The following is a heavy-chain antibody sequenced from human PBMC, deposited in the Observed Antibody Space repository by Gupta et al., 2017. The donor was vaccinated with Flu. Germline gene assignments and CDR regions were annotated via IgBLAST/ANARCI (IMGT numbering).Heavy chain of an antibody. V-gene: IGHV3-48*02. J-gene: IGHJ4*02. CDR3: ATSLTLLDH. Sequence: EVQFVESGGGLVQRGGSLRLSCAASGFAFSHSPMNWVRQAPGKGLEWISYIDGGGNARDYADSVKGRFTVSRDNVESSLYLQMTGLRDEDSAMYYCATSLTLLDHWGQGTLVTVSS. CDR1: GFAFSHSP. D-gene: IGHD2-21*02. CDR2: IDGGGNAR.